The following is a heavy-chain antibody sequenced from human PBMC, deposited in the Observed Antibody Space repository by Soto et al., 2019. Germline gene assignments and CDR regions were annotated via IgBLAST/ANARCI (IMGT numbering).Heavy chain of an antibody. J-gene: IGHJ6*03. CDR3: ARGVGVYHRYYYMDV. CDR2: INHSGST. D-gene: IGHD6-25*01. Sequence: QVQLQQWGAGLLKPSETLSLTCAVYGGSFSGYYWSWIRQPPGKGLEWIGEINHSGSTNYNPSLKSRVTISVDTSKNQFSLKLSSVTAADTAVYYCARGVGVYHRYYYMDVWGKGTTVTVSS. V-gene: IGHV4-34*01. CDR1: GGSFSGYY.